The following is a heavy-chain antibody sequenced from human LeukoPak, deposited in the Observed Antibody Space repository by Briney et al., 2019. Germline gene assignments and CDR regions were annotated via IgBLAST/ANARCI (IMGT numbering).Heavy chain of an antibody. Sequence: ASVKVSCEASGYTFTNYYIHWVRQAPGQGLEWMGIINPSGGSTTYAQEFQGRVTMTRDTSTSTVYTELSSLRSEDTAVYYCARGGKGNADGYNQALDYWGQGTLVTVSS. D-gene: IGHD5-24*01. CDR1: GYTFTNYY. V-gene: IGHV1-46*01. J-gene: IGHJ4*02. CDR2: INPSGGST. CDR3: ARGGKGNADGYNQALDY.